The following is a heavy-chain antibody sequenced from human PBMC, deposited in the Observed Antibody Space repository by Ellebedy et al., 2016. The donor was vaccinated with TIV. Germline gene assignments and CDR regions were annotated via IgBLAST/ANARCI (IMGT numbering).Heavy chain of an antibody. Sequence: ASVKVSXXASGYTFTGYHMHWVRQAPGQGLEWMGWVNPDSGETKYVEKLQGRVTMTRDTSITTAYMELTSLRSDDTAVYYCASDDPFGSGTFVGFDQWGQGTLVTVSS. CDR3: ASDDPFGSGTFVGFDQ. V-gene: IGHV1-2*02. CDR2: VNPDSGET. CDR1: GYTFTGYH. D-gene: IGHD3-10*01. J-gene: IGHJ4*02.